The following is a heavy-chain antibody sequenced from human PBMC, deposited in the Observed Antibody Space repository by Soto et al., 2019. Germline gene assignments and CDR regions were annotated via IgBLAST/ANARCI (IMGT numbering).Heavy chain of an antibody. CDR3: ARALTPLRYFDWLPSVEAFDI. CDR2: ISAYNGNT. Sequence: ASVKVSCKASGYTFTSYGISWVRQAPGQGLEWMGWISAYNGNTNYAQKLQGRVTMTTDTSTSTAYMELRSLRSDDTAVYYCARALTPLRYFDWLPSVEAFDIWGQGTMFTLSS. J-gene: IGHJ3*02. D-gene: IGHD3-9*01. V-gene: IGHV1-18*01. CDR1: GYTFTSYG.